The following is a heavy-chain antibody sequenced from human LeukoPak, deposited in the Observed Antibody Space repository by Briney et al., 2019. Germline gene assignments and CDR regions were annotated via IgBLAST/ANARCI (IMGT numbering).Heavy chain of an antibody. Sequence: SETLSLTCTVSGGSISSGGYYWSWIRQHPGKGLEWLGYIYYSGSTYYNPSLKSRVTISVDTSKNQFSLKLSSVTAADTAVYYCARDLNSSGYYYLQGPDAFDIWGQGTMVTVSS. D-gene: IGHD3-22*01. CDR1: GGSISSGGYY. CDR3: ARDLNSSGYYYLQGPDAFDI. V-gene: IGHV4-31*03. J-gene: IGHJ3*02. CDR2: IYYSGST.